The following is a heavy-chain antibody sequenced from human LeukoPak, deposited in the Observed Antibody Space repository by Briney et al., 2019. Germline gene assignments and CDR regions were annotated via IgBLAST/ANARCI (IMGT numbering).Heavy chain of an antibody. CDR1: GFTFSSYS. CDR3: AKSRVATGTFYFDY. J-gene: IGHJ4*02. D-gene: IGHD6-13*01. Sequence: GSLSLSCVASGFTFSSYSMSWVRQAPGKGLEWGSGISGSGGTTYYADSVKGRFTISRDDSKSTMYLQMNNLRVEDTAVYYCAKSRVATGTFYFDYWGQGTLVTVSS. CDR2: ISGSGGTT. V-gene: IGHV3-23*01.